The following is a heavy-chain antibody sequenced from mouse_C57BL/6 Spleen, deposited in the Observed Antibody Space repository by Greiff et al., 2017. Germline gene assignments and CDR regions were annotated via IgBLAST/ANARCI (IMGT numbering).Heavy chain of an antibody. D-gene: IGHD1-1*01. V-gene: IGHV5-9-1*02. J-gene: IGHJ3*01. Sequence: EVQVVESGEGLVKPGGSLKLSCAASGFTFSSYAMSWVRQTPEKRLEWVAYISSGGDYIYYADTVKGRFTISRDNARNTLYLQMSSLKSEDTAMYYCTRDWSITTLVSTGGWFAYWGQGTLVTVSA. CDR2: ISSGGDYI. CDR1: GFTFSSYA. CDR3: TRDWSITTLVSTGGWFAY.